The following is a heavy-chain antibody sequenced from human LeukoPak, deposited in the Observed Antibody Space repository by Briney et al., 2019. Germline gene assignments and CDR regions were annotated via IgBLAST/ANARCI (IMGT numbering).Heavy chain of an antibody. CDR1: GFTFSSYA. CDR2: ISYDGSNK. V-gene: IGHV3-30-3*01. D-gene: IGHD5-18*01. CDR3: ARDPDTAMVIIDY. Sequence: GGSLRLSCAASGFTFSSYAMHWVRQAPGKGLEWVAVISYDGSNKYYADSVKGRFTISRDNSKNTLYLQMNSLRAEDTAVYYCARDPDTAMVIIDYWGQGTLVTVSS. J-gene: IGHJ4*02.